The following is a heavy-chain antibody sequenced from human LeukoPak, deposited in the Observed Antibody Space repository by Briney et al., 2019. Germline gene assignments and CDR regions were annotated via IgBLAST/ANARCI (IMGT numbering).Heavy chain of an antibody. CDR2: ISSSGSTI. CDR1: GFTFSDYY. V-gene: IGHV3-11*04. CDR3: ARDFDTIFGVVNWFDP. D-gene: IGHD3-3*01. J-gene: IGHJ5*02. Sequence: GGSLRLSCAASGFTFSDYYMSWIRQAPGKGLEWVSYISSSGSTIYYADSVKGRFTISRDDAKNSLYLQMNSLRAEDTAVYYCARDFDTIFGVVNWFDPWGQGTLVTVSS.